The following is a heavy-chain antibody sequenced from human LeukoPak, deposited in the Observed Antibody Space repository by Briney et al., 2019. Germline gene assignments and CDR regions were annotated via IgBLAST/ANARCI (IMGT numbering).Heavy chain of an antibody. V-gene: IGHV1-18*04. D-gene: IGHD6-19*01. CDR3: ARHSGSGWQALGY. CDR1: GYTFSNYG. Sequence: EASVTVSCKASGYTFSNYGISWVRQAPGLGLEWMGWTSYNGNTNYSQKFQDRGTMTTDTSTTTAYMELRSLESDDTAVYYCARHSGSGWQALGYWGQGTLVTVSS. J-gene: IGHJ4*02. CDR2: TSYNGNT.